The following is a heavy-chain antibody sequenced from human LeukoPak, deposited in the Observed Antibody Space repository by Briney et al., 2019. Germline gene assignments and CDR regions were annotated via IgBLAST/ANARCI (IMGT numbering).Heavy chain of an antibody. J-gene: IGHJ4*02. CDR3: AKGLHHTRTTVVTPPLYFDY. V-gene: IGHV3-9*01. CDR2: IGWNGGGI. D-gene: IGHD4-17*01. Sequence: PGGSLRLSCAASGFSFDDYAMHWVRQAPGKGLEWVSGIGWNGGGIVYADSVKGRFTISRDNAKNSLYLQMNSLGAEDTALYYCAKGLHHTRTTVVTPPLYFDYWGQGTLVTVSS. CDR1: GFSFDDYA.